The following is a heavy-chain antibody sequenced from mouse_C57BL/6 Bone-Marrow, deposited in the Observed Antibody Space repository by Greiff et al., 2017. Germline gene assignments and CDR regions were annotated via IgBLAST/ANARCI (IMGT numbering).Heavy chain of an antibody. V-gene: IGHV5-6*01. J-gene: IGHJ4*01. CDR3: ARRGDGTMDY. CDR1: GFTFSSYG. Sequence: EVHLVESGGDLVKPGGSLKLSCAASGFTFSSYGMSWVRQTPDKRLEWVATISSGGSYTYYPDSVKGRFTISRDNAKNTLYLQMSSLKSEDTAMYYCARRGDGTMDYWGQGTSVTVSS. CDR2: ISSGGSYT.